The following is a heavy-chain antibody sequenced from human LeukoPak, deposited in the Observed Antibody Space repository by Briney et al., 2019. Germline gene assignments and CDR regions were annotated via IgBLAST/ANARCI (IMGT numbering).Heavy chain of an antibody. CDR1: GFTFSSYG. J-gene: IGHJ4*02. CDR2: ISYDGSNK. V-gene: IGHV3-30*18. D-gene: IGHD2-2*01. CDR3: AKGKIVVVPAAMGY. Sequence: GGSLRLSCAASGFTFSSYGMHWVRQAPGKGLEWVAVISYDGSNKYYADSVKGRFTISGDNSKNTLYLQMNSLRAEDTAVYYCAKGKIVVVPAAMGYWGQGTLVTVSS.